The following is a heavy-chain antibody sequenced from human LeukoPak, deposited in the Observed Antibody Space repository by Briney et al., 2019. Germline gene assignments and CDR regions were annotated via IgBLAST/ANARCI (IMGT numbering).Heavy chain of an antibody. CDR3: ARGGYGWGSFYGYFDF. CDR1: GYSFITYG. Sequence: GASVKGSCKASGYSFITYGVTWVRQAPGQGLEWMGWISGYNGNTNYAQKLQGRVTMTTDTSTTTDYMELRSMRSDDTAVYFCARGGYGWGSFYGYFDFWGQGTLVTVSS. D-gene: IGHD3-10*01. J-gene: IGHJ4*02. CDR2: ISGYNGNT. V-gene: IGHV1-18*01.